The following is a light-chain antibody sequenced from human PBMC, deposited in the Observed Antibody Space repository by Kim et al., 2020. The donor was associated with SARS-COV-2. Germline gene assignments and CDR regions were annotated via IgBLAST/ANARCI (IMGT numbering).Light chain of an antibody. V-gene: IGKV1-39*01. CDR3: QQTYSTPIS. Sequence: DIQMTQSPSSVSASVGDRVTITCRASQSISSYLNWYHQRPGKAPKLLIYAASSLQSGVPSRFSGSGSGTDFTLTISSLQPEDFATYYCQQTYSTPISFGQRTRLEIK. CDR1: QSISSY. CDR2: AAS. J-gene: IGKJ5*01.